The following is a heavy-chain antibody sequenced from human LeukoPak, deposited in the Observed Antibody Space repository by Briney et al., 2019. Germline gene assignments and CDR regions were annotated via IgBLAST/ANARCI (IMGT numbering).Heavy chain of an antibody. D-gene: IGHD2-21*02. CDR1: GFTFSSYG. CDR3: AREKEAYCAGDCFSGSFDI. J-gene: IGHJ3*02. Sequence: GGSLRLSCAASGFTFSSYGMHWVRQAPGKGLEWVAFIRYDGSNKYYADSVKGRFTISRDNAKNSLFLQMNSLRAEDTAVYYCAREKEAYCAGDCFSGSFDIWGQGTMVTVSS. CDR2: IRYDGSNK. V-gene: IGHV3-30*02.